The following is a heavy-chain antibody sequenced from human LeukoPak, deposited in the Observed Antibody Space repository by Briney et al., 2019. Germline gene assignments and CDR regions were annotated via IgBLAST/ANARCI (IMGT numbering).Heavy chain of an antibody. D-gene: IGHD1/OR15-1a*01. V-gene: IGHV3-23*01. CDR3: ARRTALEQYFDY. Sequence: PGRSLRLSCAASGFTFSSLAMSWVRQAPGKGLEWVSAITGSGSNTYYADSVKGRFTISRDNSKNTLYLQMNSMRADDTAVYYCARRTALEQYFDYWGQGTLVTVSS. J-gene: IGHJ4*02. CDR2: ITGSGSNT. CDR1: GFTFSSLA.